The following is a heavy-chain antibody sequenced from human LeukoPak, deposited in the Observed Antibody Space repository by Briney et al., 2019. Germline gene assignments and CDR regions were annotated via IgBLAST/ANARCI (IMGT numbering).Heavy chain of an antibody. J-gene: IGHJ4*02. Sequence: SETLSLTCTVSGGSISSSNYYWGWIRQPPGKGLEWIASIHYSETTYYNPSLKSRVTISVDTSKNQFSLKLSSVTAADTAVYYCASLTKMGYWGQGTLVTVSS. CDR1: GGSISSSNYY. V-gene: IGHV4-39*01. D-gene: IGHD1-1*01. CDR2: IHYSETT. CDR3: ASLTKMGY.